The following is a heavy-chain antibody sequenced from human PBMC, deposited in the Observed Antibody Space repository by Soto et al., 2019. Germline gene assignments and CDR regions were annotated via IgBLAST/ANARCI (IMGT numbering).Heavy chain of an antibody. J-gene: IGHJ5*02. CDR2: IILALGTP. D-gene: IGHD2-8*01. CDR3: GRYCTNTKCRGGYYLDL. CDR1: GDSFTNYA. V-gene: IGHV1-69*01. Sequence: QVLLVQSGAEMKQPGSSVSVSCRASGDSFTNYAFTWVRQAPGQGPEWLGGIILALGTPHSSQRFQGRLPITADESSSTVYMELGSLRLDDTAVYYCGRYCTNTKCRGGYYLDLWGQGTLLTVSS.